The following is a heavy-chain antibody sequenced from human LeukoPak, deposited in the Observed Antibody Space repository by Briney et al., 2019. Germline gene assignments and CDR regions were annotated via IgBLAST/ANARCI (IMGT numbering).Heavy chain of an antibody. CDR1: GFTVSSNY. D-gene: IGHD4-23*01. V-gene: IGHV3-53*01. CDR2: IYSGGST. J-gene: IGHJ4*02. CDR3: ARLTTVVTPDVWGY. Sequence: GGSLRLSCAASGFTVSSNYMSWVRQAPGKGLEWVSVIYSGGSTYYADSVKGRFTISRDNSKNTLYLQMNSLRAEDTAVYYCARLTTVVTPDVWGYWGQGTLVTVSS.